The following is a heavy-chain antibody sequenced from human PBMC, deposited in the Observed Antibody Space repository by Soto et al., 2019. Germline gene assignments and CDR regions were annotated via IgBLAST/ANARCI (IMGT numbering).Heavy chain of an antibody. Sequence: PGGSLRLSCAASGFTFSSYGMHWVRQAPGKGLEWVAVISYDGSNKYYADSVKGRFTISRDNSKNTLYLQMNSLRAEDTAVYYCAKGYQVSPPVASAWYYHYFYGVDVWGRGTTVT. V-gene: IGHV3-30*18. D-gene: IGHD6-19*01. CDR2: ISYDGSNK. CDR1: GFTFSSYG. J-gene: IGHJ6*02. CDR3: AKGYQVSPPVASAWYYHYFYGVDV.